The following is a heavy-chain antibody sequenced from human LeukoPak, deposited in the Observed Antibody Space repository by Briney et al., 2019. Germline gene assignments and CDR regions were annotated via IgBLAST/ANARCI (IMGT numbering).Heavy chain of an antibody. V-gene: IGHV3-48*01. J-gene: IGHJ4*02. CDR1: GFSFTAYS. Sequence: PGGSLRLSCAASGFSFTAYSMNWVRRAPGRGLEWISYIGPGGDIYYADSVTGRFTVSRDTANNLLYLQMNGLRVEDTGVYYCARRFDSWGQGTLVTVSS. CDR2: IGPGGDI. CDR3: ARRFDS.